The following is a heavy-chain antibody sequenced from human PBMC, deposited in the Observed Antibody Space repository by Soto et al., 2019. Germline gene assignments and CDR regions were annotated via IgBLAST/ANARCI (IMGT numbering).Heavy chain of an antibody. J-gene: IGHJ4*02. V-gene: IGHV3-9*01. D-gene: IGHD3-10*01. CDR2: ISWNGAAT. CDR1: GFTFDDYA. CDR3: ANLPLYGSGFDC. Sequence: EVQLVESGGGLVQPGGSLRLSCAASGFTFDDYAIHWVRQAPGKGVEWGSGISWNGAATGYMNSVKGRFSISRDNTKNTLYLQMNSLRSEDTAVYYCANLPLYGSGFDCWGQGTLVTVSS.